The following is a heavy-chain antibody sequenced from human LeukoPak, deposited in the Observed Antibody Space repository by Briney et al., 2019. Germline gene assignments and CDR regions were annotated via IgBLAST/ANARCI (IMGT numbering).Heavy chain of an antibody. D-gene: IGHD3-22*01. V-gene: IGHV3-30*15. CDR3: AEWWVGDYDKAFDI. CDR1: EFTLRSYA. J-gene: IGHJ3*02. Sequence: GRSLRLSCAASEFTLRSYAMHWVRQTPGKGLEWAAVISTDGSVQYYADSVKGRFTISRDNSKNTLYLQMSSLRAEDTAVYYCAEWWVGDYDKAFDIWGQGTMVTVSS. CDR2: ISTDGSVQ.